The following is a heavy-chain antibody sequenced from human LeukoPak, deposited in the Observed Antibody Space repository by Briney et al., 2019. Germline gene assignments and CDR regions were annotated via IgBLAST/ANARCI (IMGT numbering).Heavy chain of an antibody. J-gene: IGHJ4*02. CDR2: ISAYNGNT. Sequence: GASVKVSCKASGYTFTSYGISWVRQAPGQGLEWMGWISAYNGNTNYAQKLQGRVTMTTDTSTSTAYMELSSLRSEDTAVYYCARDIDGYNSLGYWGQGTLVTVSS. CDR3: ARDIDGYNSLGY. V-gene: IGHV1-18*01. CDR1: GYTFTSYG. D-gene: IGHD5-24*01.